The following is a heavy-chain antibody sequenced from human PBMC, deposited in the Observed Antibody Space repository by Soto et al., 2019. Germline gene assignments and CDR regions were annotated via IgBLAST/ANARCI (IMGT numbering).Heavy chain of an antibody. J-gene: IGHJ6*02. D-gene: IGHD2-2*01. Sequence: QVQLVESGGGVVQPGRSLRLSCAASGFTFSSYAMHWVRQAPGKGLEWVAVISYDGSNKYYADSVKGRFTISRDNSKNTLYLQMNSLRAEDTAVYYCVRGADIVVVPADTDYGMDVWGQGTTVTVSS. CDR3: VRGADIVVVPADTDYGMDV. CDR1: GFTFSSYA. V-gene: IGHV3-30-3*01. CDR2: ISYDGSNK.